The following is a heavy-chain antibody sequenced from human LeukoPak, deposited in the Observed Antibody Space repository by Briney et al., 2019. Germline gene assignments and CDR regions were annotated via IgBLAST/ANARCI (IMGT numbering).Heavy chain of an antibody. CDR2: INRAGSST. D-gene: IGHD4-23*01. CDR1: GFTFSSYW. J-gene: IGHJ4*02. Sequence: GGSLRLSCAASGFTFSSYWMHWVRQAPGKGLVWVSRINRAGSSTTYADSVKGRFTISRDNAKNTLYLQMNSLSAEDTAVYYCAREYGGKEGVHYWGQGNLVTVSS. CDR3: AREYGGKEGVHY. V-gene: IGHV3-74*01.